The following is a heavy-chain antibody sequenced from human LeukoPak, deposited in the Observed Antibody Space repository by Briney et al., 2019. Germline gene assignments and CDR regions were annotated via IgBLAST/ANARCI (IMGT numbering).Heavy chain of an antibody. CDR2: IYYSGST. V-gene: IGHV4-39*07. CDR3: ARTIRRDINDY. CDR1: GGSISSSSYY. Sequence: SSETLSLTCTVSGGSISSSSYYWGWIRQPPGKGLEWIGSIYYSGSTYYNPSLKSRVTISVDTSKNQFSLKLSSVTAADTAVYYCARTIRRDINDYWGQGTLVTVSS. D-gene: IGHD3-3*01. J-gene: IGHJ4*02.